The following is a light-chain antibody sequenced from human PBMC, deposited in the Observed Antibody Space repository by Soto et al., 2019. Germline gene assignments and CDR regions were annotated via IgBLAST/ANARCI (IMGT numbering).Light chain of an antibody. J-gene: IGLJ1*01. CDR1: SGHNSYA. CDR3: QTWGTGIQV. Sequence: QAVVTQSPSASASLGASVKLTCTLSSGHNSYAIAWHQQQPEKGPRYLMKLNSDGSHSKGDGIPDRFSGSISGAECYLTISSLQSEDEADYYCQTWGTGIQVFGTGTKLTVL. V-gene: IGLV4-69*01. CDR2: LNSDGSH.